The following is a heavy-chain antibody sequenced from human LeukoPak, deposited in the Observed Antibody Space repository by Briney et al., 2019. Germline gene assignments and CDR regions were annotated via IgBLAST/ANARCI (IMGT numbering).Heavy chain of an antibody. J-gene: IGHJ4*02. CDR2: THRSGDT. V-gene: IGHV4/OR15-8*02. CDR3: ATRHHSRTYMVPLDS. Sequence: PSETLSLTCAVYGVSISSDNWWTWVRQPPGKGLEWIGETHRSGDTKYNPSLNGRVTISMDNSKNQLSLNLISVTAADTAIYFCATRHHSRTYMVPLDSWGQGTLVTVPS. CDR1: GVSISSDNW. D-gene: IGHD3-10*01.